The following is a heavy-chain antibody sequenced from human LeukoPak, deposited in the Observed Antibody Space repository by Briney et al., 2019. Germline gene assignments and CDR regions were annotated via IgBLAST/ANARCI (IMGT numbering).Heavy chain of an antibody. J-gene: IGHJ3*02. CDR2: FDPEDGET. D-gene: IGHD3-22*01. Sequence: ASVKVSCKVSGYTLTELSMHWVRQAPGKGLEWMGGFDPEDGETIYAQKFQGRVTMTEDTSTDTAYMELSSLRSEDTAVYYCARGRVTMIVVVITIDAFDIWGQGTMVTVSS. CDR1: GYTLTELS. V-gene: IGHV1-24*01. CDR3: ARGRVTMIVVVITIDAFDI.